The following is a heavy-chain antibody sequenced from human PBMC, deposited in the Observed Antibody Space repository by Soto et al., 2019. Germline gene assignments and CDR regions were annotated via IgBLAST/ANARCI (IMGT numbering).Heavy chain of an antibody. CDR1: GFTFSSYS. V-gene: IGHV3-21*01. Sequence: GGSLRLSCAASGFTFSSYSMNWVRQAPGKGLEWVSSISSSSSYIYYADSVKGRFTISRDNAKNSLYLQMNSLRAEDTAVYYCARGLYSSGSDPFDYWGQGTLVTVSS. CDR2: ISSSSSYI. J-gene: IGHJ4*02. CDR3: ARGLYSSGSDPFDY. D-gene: IGHD6-19*01.